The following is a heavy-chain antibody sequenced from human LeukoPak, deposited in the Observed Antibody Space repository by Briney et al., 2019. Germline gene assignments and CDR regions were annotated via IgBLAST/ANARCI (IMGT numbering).Heavy chain of an antibody. Sequence: GESLKISCKGSGYSFTSYWIGWVRQMPGKGLEWMGIIYPGDSDTRYSPSFQGQVTISADKSISTAYLQWSSLKASDTAMYYCARQASSGYYPDYFDYWGQGTLVTVSS. V-gene: IGHV5-51*01. CDR1: GYSFTSYW. D-gene: IGHD3-22*01. CDR3: ARQASSGYYPDYFDY. CDR2: IYPGDSDT. J-gene: IGHJ4*02.